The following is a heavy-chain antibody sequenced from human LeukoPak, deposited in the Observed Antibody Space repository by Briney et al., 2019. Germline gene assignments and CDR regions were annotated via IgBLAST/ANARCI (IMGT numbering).Heavy chain of an antibody. Sequence: SVKLSCKASGGTFSSYAISWVRQAPRQGLEWMGGIIPIFGTANYAQKFPGRVTITADESTSAAYMELSSLRSEDTAVYYCARNRYSGYDWGYYYYYYYMDVWGKGTTVTVSS. D-gene: IGHD5-12*01. CDR1: GGTFSSYA. CDR3: ARNRYSGYDWGYYYYYYYMDV. J-gene: IGHJ6*03. CDR2: IIPIFGTA. V-gene: IGHV1-69*13.